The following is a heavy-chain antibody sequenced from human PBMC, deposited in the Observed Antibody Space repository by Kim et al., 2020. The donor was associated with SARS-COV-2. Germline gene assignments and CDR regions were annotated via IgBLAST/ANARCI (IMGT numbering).Heavy chain of an antibody. V-gene: IGHV4-4*02. CDR2: IYHSGST. J-gene: IGHJ4*02. Sequence: SETLSLTCAVSGGSISSSNWWSWVRQPPGKGLEWIGEIYHSGSTNYNPSLKSRVTISVDKSKNQFSLKLSSVTAADTAVYYCARGGDGDYSAFVVFDYWGQGTLVTVSS. CDR1: GGSISSSNW. CDR3: ARGGDGDYSAFVVFDY. D-gene: IGHD4-17*01.